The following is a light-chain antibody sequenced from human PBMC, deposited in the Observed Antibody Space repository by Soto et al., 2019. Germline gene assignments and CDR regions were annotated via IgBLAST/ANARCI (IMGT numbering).Light chain of an antibody. CDR2: DAS. CDR1: QSISSW. V-gene: IGKV1-5*01. CDR3: QQYNSYPYT. Sequence: DIQMTRSPSTLSASVGDRVTITCRARQSISSWLAWYQQKPGKAAKLLIYDASSLESGVPSRFSGSGSGTEVTLTISSLQPDDFATYYCQQYNSYPYTFGQGTKLEIK. J-gene: IGKJ2*01.